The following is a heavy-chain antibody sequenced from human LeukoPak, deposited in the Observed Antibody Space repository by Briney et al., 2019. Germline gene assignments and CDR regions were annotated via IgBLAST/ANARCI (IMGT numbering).Heavy chain of an antibody. J-gene: IGHJ4*02. V-gene: IGHV4-34*01. CDR3: ARGSRSTPLAH. CDR1: GGSFSGYY. Sequence: SETLSLTCAVYGGSFSGYYWSWIRQPPGKGLEWIGEINHSGSTNYNPSLKSRVTISVDTSKNQFSLKLSPVTAADTAVYYCARGSRSTPLAHWGQGTLVTVSS. D-gene: IGHD2-2*01. CDR2: INHSGST.